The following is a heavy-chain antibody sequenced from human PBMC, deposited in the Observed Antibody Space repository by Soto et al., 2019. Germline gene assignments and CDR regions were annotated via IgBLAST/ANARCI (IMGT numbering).Heavy chain of an antibody. Sequence: ASVKVSCKASGYTFTGYYMHWVRQAPGQGLERMGWINPNSGGTNYAQKFQGWVTMTRDTSISTAYMELSRLRSDDTAVYYCARDSSGFDHLFDYWGQGTLVTVSS. CDR1: GYTFTGYY. J-gene: IGHJ4*02. CDR3: ARDSSGFDHLFDY. CDR2: INPNSGGT. V-gene: IGHV1-2*04. D-gene: IGHD6-19*01.